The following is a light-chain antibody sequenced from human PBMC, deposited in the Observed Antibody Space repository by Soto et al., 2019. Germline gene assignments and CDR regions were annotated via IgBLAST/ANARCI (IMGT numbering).Light chain of an antibody. CDR1: SSDVGVYSY. Sequence: QSVLTQPRSVSGSPGQSVTISCTGTSSDVGVYSYVSWYQHHPGKAPKLLIFDVNKRPSGVPDRFSGPKSGNTASLTISGLQAEDEGDFYCCSYAGSYTWVFGGGTKVTVL. V-gene: IGLV2-11*01. J-gene: IGLJ3*02. CDR2: DVN. CDR3: CSYAGSYTWV.